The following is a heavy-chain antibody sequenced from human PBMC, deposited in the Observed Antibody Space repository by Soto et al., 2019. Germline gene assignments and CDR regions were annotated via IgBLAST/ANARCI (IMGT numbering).Heavy chain of an antibody. V-gene: IGHV3-15*01. Sequence: GWSLRLSCAASGFTFSSAWMSWVRQAPGKGLEWVGRIKSKTDGGTTDYAAPVKGRFTISRDDSKNTLYLQMNSLKTEDTAMYYCTTDSRFLEWSSYYYGMDVWGQGTTVTVSS. CDR1: GFTFSSAW. D-gene: IGHD3-3*01. CDR2: IKSKTDGGTT. CDR3: TTDSRFLEWSSYYYGMDV. J-gene: IGHJ6*02.